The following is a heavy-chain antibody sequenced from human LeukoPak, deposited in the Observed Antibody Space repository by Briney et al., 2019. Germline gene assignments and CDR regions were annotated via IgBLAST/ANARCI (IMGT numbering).Heavy chain of an antibody. CDR1: GFTFSSYG. J-gene: IGHJ4*02. D-gene: IGHD3-10*01. CDR3: ARDSPMVRGVIDY. V-gene: IGHV3-33*01. CDR2: IWYDGSNK. Sequence: GGSLRLSCAASGFTFSSYGMDWVRQAPGKGLEWVAVIWYDGSNKYYADSVKGRFTISRDNSKNTLYLQMNSLRAEDTAVYYCARDSPMVRGVIDYWGQGTLVTVSS.